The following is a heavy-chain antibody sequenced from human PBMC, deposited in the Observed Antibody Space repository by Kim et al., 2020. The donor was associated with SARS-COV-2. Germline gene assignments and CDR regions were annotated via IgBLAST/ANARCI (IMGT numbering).Heavy chain of an antibody. CDR3: AKLAVAGPSYYYYYGMDV. D-gene: IGHD6-19*01. J-gene: IGHJ6*02. CDR2: IYHSGST. V-gene: IGHV4-4*02. CDR1: GGSISSSNW. Sequence: SETLSLTCAVSGGSISSSNWWSWVRQPPGKGLEWIGEIYHSGSTNYNPSLKSRVTISVDKSKKQFSLKLSSVTAADTAVYYCAKLAVAGPSYYYYYGMDVWGQGTTVTVSS.